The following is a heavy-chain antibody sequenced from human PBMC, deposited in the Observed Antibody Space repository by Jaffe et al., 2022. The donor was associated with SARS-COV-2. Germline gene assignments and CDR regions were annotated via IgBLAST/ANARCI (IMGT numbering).Heavy chain of an antibody. CDR2: ISSSSSTI. Sequence: EVQLVESGGGLVQPGGSLRLSCAASGFTFSSYSMNWVRQAPGKGLEWVSYISSSSSTIYYADSVKGRFTISRDNAKNSLYLQMNSLRDEDTAVYYCARDTYYDFWSGYYTGNYYYGMDVWGQGTTVTVSS. V-gene: IGHV3-48*02. CDR3: ARDTYYDFWSGYYTGNYYYGMDV. CDR1: GFTFSSYS. D-gene: IGHD3-3*01. J-gene: IGHJ6*02.